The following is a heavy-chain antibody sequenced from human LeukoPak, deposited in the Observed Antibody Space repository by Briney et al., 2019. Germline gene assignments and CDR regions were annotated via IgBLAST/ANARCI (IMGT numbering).Heavy chain of an antibody. CDR3: ARDPGDTYHDWYFDL. CDR2: IDARGTT. CDR1: GGSMDIYY. V-gene: IGHV4-4*07. D-gene: IGHD3-16*01. Sequence: PSEALSLTCTVSGGSMDIYYWSWIRQPAGSGLEWVGRIDARGTTHYNPSLRGRATMSVDTSKTHFSLNLKSVTAADTAVYYCARDPGDTYHDWYFDLWGRGTAVAVSS. J-gene: IGHJ2*01.